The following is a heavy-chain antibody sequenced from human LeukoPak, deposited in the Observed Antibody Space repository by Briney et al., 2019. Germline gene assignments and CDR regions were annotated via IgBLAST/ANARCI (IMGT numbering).Heavy chain of an antibody. CDR3: ARVYGYCSGGSCDY. Sequence: ASVKVSCKASGYTFTGYYMHWVRQAPGQGLEWMGWINPSSGGTNYAQKFQGRVTMTRDTSISTAYMELSRLRSDDTAVYYCARVYGYCSGGSCDYWGQGTLVTVSS. D-gene: IGHD2-15*01. J-gene: IGHJ4*02. CDR1: GYTFTGYY. V-gene: IGHV1-2*02. CDR2: INPSSGGT.